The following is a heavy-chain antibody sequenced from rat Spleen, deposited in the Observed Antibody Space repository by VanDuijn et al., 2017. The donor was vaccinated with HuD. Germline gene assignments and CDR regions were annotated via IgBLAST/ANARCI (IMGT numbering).Heavy chain of an antibody. V-gene: IGHV5S23*01. D-gene: IGHD1-12*01. J-gene: IGHJ2*01. CDR1: GFTFSNYD. Sequence: EVQLVESDGGLVQPGRSLKLSCAASGFTFSNYDMAWVRQAPTKGLEWVASISIGGGSTYYRDSVTGRFTVSRDIAKTTLYLHMTSLRSEDTATYYCTRGTYYRHWGQGVMVTVSS. CDR2: ISIGGGST. CDR3: TRGTYYRH.